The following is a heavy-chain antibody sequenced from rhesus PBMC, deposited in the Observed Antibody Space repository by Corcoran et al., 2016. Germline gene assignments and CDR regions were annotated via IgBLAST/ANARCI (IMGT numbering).Heavy chain of an antibody. J-gene: IGHJ2*01. Sequence: QLQLQESGPGLVKPSETLSLTCAVSGGSISSNYWSWIRQPPAKGLEWLGRIFGSGGSTAYSPSLKSRVTISTATSKNQFSLKLSAVTAADTAVYYCARGIAGTTSLYIDLWGPGTPITISS. V-gene: IGHV4-173*01. CDR2: IFGSGGST. CDR1: GGSISSNY. CDR3: ARGIAGTTSLYIDL. D-gene: IGHD1-1-1*01.